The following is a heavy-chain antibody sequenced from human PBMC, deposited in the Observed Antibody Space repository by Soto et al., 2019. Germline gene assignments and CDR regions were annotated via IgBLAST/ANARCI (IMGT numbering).Heavy chain of an antibody. D-gene: IGHD3-10*01. V-gene: IGHV4-30-4*01. CDR2: IYYSGST. J-gene: IGHJ3*02. CDR3: ASASGSYLSTDAFDI. CDR1: GGSISSGDYY. Sequence: QVQLQESGPGLVKPSQTLSLTCTVSGGSISSGDYYWSWIRQPPGKGLEWIGYIYYSGSTYYNPSLKSRVTIAVDTSKNQFSLKLSSVTAADTAVYYCASASGSYLSTDAFDIWGQGTMVTVSS.